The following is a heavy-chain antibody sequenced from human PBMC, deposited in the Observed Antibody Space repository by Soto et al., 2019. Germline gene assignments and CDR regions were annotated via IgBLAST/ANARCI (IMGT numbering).Heavy chain of an antibody. CDR3: ARDLGSIVVVVAATVDWYFDL. CDR2: IKQDGSEK. D-gene: IGHD2-15*01. J-gene: IGHJ2*01. V-gene: IGHV3-7*01. Sequence: GGSLRLSCAASGFTFSSYWMSWVRQAPGKGLEWVANIKQDGSEKYYVDSVKGRFTISRDNAKNSLYLQMNSLRAEDTAVYYCARDLGSIVVVVAATVDWYFDLWGRGTLVTVSS. CDR1: GFTFSSYW.